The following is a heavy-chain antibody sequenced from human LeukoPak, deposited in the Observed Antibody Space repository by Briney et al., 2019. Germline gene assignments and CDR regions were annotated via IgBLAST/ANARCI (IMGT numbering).Heavy chain of an antibody. CDR1: GGSISSGDYY. D-gene: IGHD4-11*01. CDR2: IYYSGST. Sequence: SETLSLTCTVSGGSISSGDYYWSWIRQPPGKGLEWIGYIYYSGSTYYNPSLKSRVTISVDTSKNQFSLKLSSVTAADTAVYYCARETSKQSLHLDVWGQGTTVTVSS. CDR3: ARETSKQSLHLDV. J-gene: IGHJ6*02. V-gene: IGHV4-30-4*01.